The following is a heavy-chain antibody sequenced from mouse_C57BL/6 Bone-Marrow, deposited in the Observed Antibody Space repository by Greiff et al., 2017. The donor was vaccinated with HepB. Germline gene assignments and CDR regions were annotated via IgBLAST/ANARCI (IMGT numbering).Heavy chain of an antibody. CDR1: GYSITSGYY. J-gene: IGHJ1*03. CDR2: ISYDGSN. CDR3: ARAYGRDWYFDV. V-gene: IGHV3-6*01. D-gene: IGHD1-1*01. Sequence: EVHLVESGPGLVKPSQSLSLTCSVTGYSITSGYYWNWIRQFPGNKLEWMGYISYDGSNNYNPSLKNRISITRDTSKNQFFLKLNSVTTEDTATYYCARAYGRDWYFDVWGTGTTVTVSS.